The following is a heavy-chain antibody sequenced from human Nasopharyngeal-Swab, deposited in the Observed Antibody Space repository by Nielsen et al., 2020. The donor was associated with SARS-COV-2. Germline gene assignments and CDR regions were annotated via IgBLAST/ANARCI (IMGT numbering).Heavy chain of an antibody. CDR1: GFTFSNYW. V-gene: IGHV3-7*05. CDR3: ARDYSNCGLDC. Sequence: GGSLRLSCAVSGFTFSNYWMTWVRQAPGRGLEWVANIKQDGSVKNYVDSVKGRFTISRDNAKNSLYLQMNSLRVDDTAVYYCARDYSNCGLDCWGQGTLVTVSS. CDR2: IKQDGSVK. J-gene: IGHJ4*02. D-gene: IGHD2-21*01.